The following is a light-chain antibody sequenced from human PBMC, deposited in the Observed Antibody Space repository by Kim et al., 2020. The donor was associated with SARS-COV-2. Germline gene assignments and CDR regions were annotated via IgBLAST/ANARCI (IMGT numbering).Light chain of an antibody. CDR2: AAS. V-gene: IGKV1-9*01. CDR1: QGIGSY. CDR3: QQLNTYPVT. Sequence: IQLTQSPSSLSASVGDRVTITCRASQGIGSYLAWYQQKPGKAPNLLIYAASTLQSGVPSRFSGSGSGTDFTLTISSLQPEDFATYYCQQLNTYPVTCGQGTRLEIK. J-gene: IGKJ5*01.